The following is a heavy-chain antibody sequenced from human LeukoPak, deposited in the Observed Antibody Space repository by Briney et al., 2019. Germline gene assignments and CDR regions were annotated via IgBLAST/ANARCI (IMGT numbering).Heavy chain of an antibody. Sequence: GSLRLSCAASGFTFSGYGMHWVRQAPGKGLEWLAFIQYNGNNRYYANSVKGRFTLSRDNSGNTLYLQMNSLRAEDTAVYYCAKRDSAGSGTGKYYFDYWGQGTLVTVSS. CDR1: GFTFSGYG. J-gene: IGHJ4*02. V-gene: IGHV3-30*02. D-gene: IGHD6-13*01. CDR3: AKRDSAGSGTGKYYFDY. CDR2: IQYNGNNR.